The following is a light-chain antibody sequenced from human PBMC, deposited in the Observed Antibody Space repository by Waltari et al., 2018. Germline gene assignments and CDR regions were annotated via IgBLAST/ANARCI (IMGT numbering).Light chain of an antibody. CDR1: QSLLHRNGNNY. V-gene: IGKV2-28*01. Sequence: DIVMPQSPLSLPVTPGEPASMSCRSRQSLLHRNGNNYLDWYLQKPGHSPQLLIFLGSTRASGVPDRFSGSGSGTDFTLKISRVEAEDVGVYYCMQSLQTPGTFGPGTKVDIK. CDR2: LGS. CDR3: MQSLQTPGT. J-gene: IGKJ3*01.